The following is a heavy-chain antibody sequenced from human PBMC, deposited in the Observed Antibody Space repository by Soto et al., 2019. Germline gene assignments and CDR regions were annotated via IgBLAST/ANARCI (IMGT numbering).Heavy chain of an antibody. CDR3: ARHTPAISISDH. CDR1: GGSSSSSSYY. Sequence: QLQLQESGPGLGKPSETLSLTCTVSGGSSSSSSYYWGWVRQPPGKGLEWIGSIYYSGSTYYNPSLKSRVTISVDTSKNQFSLKLSSVTAADTAVYYCARHTPAISISDHWGQGTLVTVST. CDR2: IYYSGST. J-gene: IGHJ4*02. V-gene: IGHV4-39*01. D-gene: IGHD2-15*01.